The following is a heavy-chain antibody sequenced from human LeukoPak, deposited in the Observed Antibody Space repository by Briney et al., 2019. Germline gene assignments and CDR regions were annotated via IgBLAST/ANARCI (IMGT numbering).Heavy chain of an antibody. D-gene: IGHD2-21*02. V-gene: IGHV1-46*01. CDR3: ARDQTAGYYFDY. Sequence: ASVKVSCKASGYTFTSYYMHWVRQAPGQGLEWMGIINPSGGSTSYAQKFQGRVTMTRDMSTSTVYMELSSPRSEDTAVYYCARDQTAGYYFDYWGQGTLVTVSS. CDR1: GYTFTSYY. J-gene: IGHJ4*02. CDR2: INPSGGST.